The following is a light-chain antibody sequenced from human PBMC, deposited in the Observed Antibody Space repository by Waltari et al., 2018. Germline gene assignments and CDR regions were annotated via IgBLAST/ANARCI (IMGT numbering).Light chain of an antibody. V-gene: IGKV1-39*01. CDR1: QSISSY. CDR3: QQSYSTLT. J-gene: IGKJ3*01. Sequence: DIQMTQSPSSLSASVGDRVTITCRASQSISSYLNWYQQKPGKAPKLLIYAASSLLSGVPSRFSGSGSGTHFIFTINSLQPEDFATYYCQQSYSTLTFGPGTKVHIK. CDR2: AAS.